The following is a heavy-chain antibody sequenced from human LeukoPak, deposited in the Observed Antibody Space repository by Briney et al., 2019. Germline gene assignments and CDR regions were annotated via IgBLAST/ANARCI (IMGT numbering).Heavy chain of an antibody. CDR1: GVSISSSSYY. V-gene: IGHV4-39*07. CDR2: IFYSGST. D-gene: IGHD4-11*01. J-gene: IGHJ4*02. Sequence: PSETLSLTCTVSGVSISSSSYYWGWIRQPPGNGLEWIASIFYSGSTFYNPSLKSRVTISVDTSKNQFSLKLSSVTAADTAVYYCARETTVTCNFDYWGQGTLVTVSS. CDR3: ARETTVTCNFDY.